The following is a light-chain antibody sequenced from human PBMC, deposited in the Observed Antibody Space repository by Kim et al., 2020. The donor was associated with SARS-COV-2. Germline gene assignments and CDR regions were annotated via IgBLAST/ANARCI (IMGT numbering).Light chain of an antibody. CDR3: SSYAGDSRLL. V-gene: IGLV2-14*04. CDR1: GDDVGGYGY. Sequence: GHSITISCTGTGDDVGGYGYVSWYQQHPGKAPSFVFSLVTYRPSAISDRFSGSKSGKTASLTISGLQPEDEANYYCSSYAGDSRLLFGGGTKLTVL. J-gene: IGLJ2*01. CDR2: LVT.